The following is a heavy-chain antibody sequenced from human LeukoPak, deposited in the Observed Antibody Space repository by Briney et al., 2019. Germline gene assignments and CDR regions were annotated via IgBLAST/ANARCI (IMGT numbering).Heavy chain of an antibody. Sequence: PGGSLRLSCAASVFTFSSDLMHWGREAPGKGLVWVTSINSDGSSTSYADSVKGRFTIYRDNAKNTLYLKMNSLRAEDTAVYYCARVAGSCYDYWGQGTLVTVSS. CDR1: VFTFSSDL. J-gene: IGHJ4*02. CDR2: INSDGSST. V-gene: IGHV3-74*01. CDR3: ARVAGSCYDY. D-gene: IGHD2-15*01.